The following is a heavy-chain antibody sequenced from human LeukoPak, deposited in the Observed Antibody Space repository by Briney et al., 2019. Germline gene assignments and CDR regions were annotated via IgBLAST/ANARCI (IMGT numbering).Heavy chain of an antibody. CDR1: GFTFSSYG. J-gene: IGHJ4*02. D-gene: IGHD3-22*01. V-gene: IGHV3-30*18. Sequence: GRSLRLSCAASGFTFSSYGMHWVRQAPGKGLEWVAVISYDGTNKYYADSVKGRFTISRDNSENTLYLQMNSLRAEDTAVYYCAKDSVRYFYDSSSYTPIDYWGQGTLVTVSS. CDR2: ISYDGTNK. CDR3: AKDSVRYFYDSSSYTPIDY.